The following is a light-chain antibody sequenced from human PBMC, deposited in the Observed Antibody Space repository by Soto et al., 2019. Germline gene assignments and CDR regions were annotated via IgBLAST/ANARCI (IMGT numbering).Light chain of an antibody. V-gene: IGKV1-39*01. CDR1: HIINSY. J-gene: IGKJ5*01. CDR2: AAS. CDR3: QQSYSTPIT. Sequence: SPSSLSSYVGNRVTITCRARHIINSYLNWYQQKPGKAPKLLIYAASSLQGGVPSRFSGSGSGTDFTLTISSLQPEDFATYYCQQSYSTPITFGEGTRLEI.